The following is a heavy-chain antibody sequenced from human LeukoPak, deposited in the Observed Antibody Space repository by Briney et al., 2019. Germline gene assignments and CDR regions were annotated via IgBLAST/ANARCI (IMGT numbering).Heavy chain of an antibody. V-gene: IGHV4-34*01. CDR1: GGSFSGYY. D-gene: IGHD6-13*01. Sequence: SETLSLTCAVYGGSFSGYYWSWIRQPPGKGLEWIGYMYYSGSTYYSPSLKSRVSISGDTSKNQISLELRSVTAADTAVYYCARDKWVRAGDSWLNYGMDVWGQGTTVTISS. CDR2: MYYSGST. CDR3: ARDKWVRAGDSWLNYGMDV. J-gene: IGHJ6*02.